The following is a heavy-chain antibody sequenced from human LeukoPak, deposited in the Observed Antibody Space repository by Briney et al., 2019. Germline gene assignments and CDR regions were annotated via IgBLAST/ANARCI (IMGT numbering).Heavy chain of an antibody. Sequence: SETLSLTCAVYGGSFSSYYWGWIRQPPGKGLEWIGSIYYSGSTYYNPSLKSRVTISVDTSKNQFSLKLSSVTAADTAVYYCARQAAPYYYYGMDVWGQGTTVTVSS. CDR2: IYYSGST. CDR3: ARQAAPYYYYGMDV. CDR1: GGSFSSYY. V-gene: IGHV4-39*07. D-gene: IGHD2-15*01. J-gene: IGHJ6*02.